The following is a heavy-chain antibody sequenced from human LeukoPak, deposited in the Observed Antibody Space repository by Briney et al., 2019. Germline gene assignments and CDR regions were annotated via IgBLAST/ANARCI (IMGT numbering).Heavy chain of an antibody. V-gene: IGHV3-21*01. Sequence: PGGSLRLSCAASGFTFSSYSMNWVRQAPGKGLEWVSSISSSSSYIYYADSVKGRFTISRDNAKNSLYLQMNSLRAEDTAVYYCARDHGISDIVVVPAAIGPYYYYYMDVWGKGTTVTVSS. CDR1: GFTFSSYS. CDR3: ARDHGISDIVVVPAAIGPYYYYYMDV. D-gene: IGHD2-2*02. J-gene: IGHJ6*03. CDR2: ISSSSSYI.